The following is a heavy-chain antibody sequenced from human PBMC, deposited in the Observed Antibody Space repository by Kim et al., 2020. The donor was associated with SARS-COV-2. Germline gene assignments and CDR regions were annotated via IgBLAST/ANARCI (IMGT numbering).Heavy chain of an antibody. CDR3: ARATPVLLWFGEVLGYYFDY. V-gene: IGHV3-7*03. D-gene: IGHD3-10*01. CDR2: IKQDGSEK. J-gene: IGHJ4*02. Sequence: GGPLRLSCAASGFTFSSYWMSWVRQAPGKGLEWVANIKQDGSEKYYVDSVKGRFTISRDNAKNSLYLQMNSLRAEDTAVYYCARATPVLLWFGEVLGYYFDYWGQGTLVPVSS. CDR1: GFTFSSYW.